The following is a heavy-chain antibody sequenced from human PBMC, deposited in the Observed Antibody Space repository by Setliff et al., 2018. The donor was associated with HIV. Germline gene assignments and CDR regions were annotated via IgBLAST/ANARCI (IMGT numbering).Heavy chain of an antibody. D-gene: IGHD4-17*01. J-gene: IGHJ4*02. V-gene: IGHV3-23*01. CDR1: GFTFSTDW. Sequence: GGSLRLSCAASGFTFSTDWMSWVRQAPGKGLEWISAISPNGDITYYAASVQGRFTISRDNSKNTVYLQMSSLIAEDTALYYCANYGDYWGQGTLVTVSS. CDR3: ANYGDY. CDR2: ISPNGDIT.